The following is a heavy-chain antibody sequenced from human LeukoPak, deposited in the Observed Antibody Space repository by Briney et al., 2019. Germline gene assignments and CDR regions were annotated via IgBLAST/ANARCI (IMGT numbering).Heavy chain of an antibody. V-gene: IGHV3-7*03. CDR2: MKQDGSEK. D-gene: IGHD4-17*01. CDR3: ARGDYGDYYGMDV. J-gene: IGHJ6*04. CDR1: GFTFSSYW. Sequence: GGSLRLSCAASGFTFSSYWMSWVRQAPGKGLEWVANMKQDGSEKYYVDSVKGRFTISRDNAKNSLYLQMNSLRAEDTAVYYCARGDYGDYYGMDVWGKGTTVTVTS.